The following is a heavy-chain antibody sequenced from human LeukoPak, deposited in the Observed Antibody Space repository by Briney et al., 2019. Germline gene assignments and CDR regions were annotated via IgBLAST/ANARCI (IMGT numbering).Heavy chain of an antibody. V-gene: IGHV4-61*02. CDR2: IYTSGST. CDR1: GGSFNSGRYY. J-gene: IGHJ4*02. Sequence: SETLSLTCTVSGGSFNSGRYYWRWIRQPAGKGLEWVGRIYTSGSTNYNPSLKSRVTISVDTSKNQFSLQLTSVTAADTAVYYCARAMRVDRFFDYWGQGILVTVSS. CDR3: ARAMRVDRFFDY. D-gene: IGHD5-12*01.